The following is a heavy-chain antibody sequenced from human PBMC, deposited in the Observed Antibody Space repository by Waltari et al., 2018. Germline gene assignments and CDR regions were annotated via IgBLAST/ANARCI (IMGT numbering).Heavy chain of an antibody. CDR1: GYTFTSYA. J-gene: IGHJ2*01. D-gene: IGHD2-21*02. V-gene: IGHV1-3*03. CDR2: INAGNGNP. Sequence: QVKLVQSGGEGKKTGASVKGACKASGYTFTSYAMHWVRQDPGQRLELSGWINAGNGNPKYSQEVQCRVTITRDTSASTAYMELSSLRSEDMAVYYCARDSCGNSGLDLWGRGTLVTVSS. CDR3: ARDSCGNSGLDL.